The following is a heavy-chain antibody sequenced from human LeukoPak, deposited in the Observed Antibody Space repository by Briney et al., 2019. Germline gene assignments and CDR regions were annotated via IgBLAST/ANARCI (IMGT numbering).Heavy chain of an antibody. D-gene: IGHD6-19*01. Sequence: PSETLSLTSTVSGGSISSYYWSWIRQPAGKGLEWIGRIYTSGSTNYNPSLKSRVTMSADTSKNQFSLKLSSVTAADTAVYYCARGYSSGWFSPPFDYWGQGTLVTVSS. J-gene: IGHJ4*02. V-gene: IGHV4-4*07. CDR1: GGSISSYY. CDR3: ARGYSSGWFSPPFDY. CDR2: IYTSGST.